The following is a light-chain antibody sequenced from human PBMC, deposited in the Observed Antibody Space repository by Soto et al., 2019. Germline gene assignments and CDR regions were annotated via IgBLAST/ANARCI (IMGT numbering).Light chain of an antibody. CDR1: QSISSY. J-gene: IGKJ2*01. CDR3: QQSYSTPPA. Sequence: DIQMTQSPSSLSASVGDRVTITCRASQSISSYLNWYQQKPGKAPKLLIYAASSLQSGVPSRFSGSGSGTHFTPTISSLQPEDFATYYCQQSYSTPPAFGQGTKLEIK. CDR2: AAS. V-gene: IGKV1-39*01.